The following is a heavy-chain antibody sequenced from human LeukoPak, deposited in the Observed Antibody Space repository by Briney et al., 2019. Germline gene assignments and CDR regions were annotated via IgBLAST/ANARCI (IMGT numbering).Heavy chain of an antibody. CDR1: GGSINSHS. J-gene: IGHJ4*02. D-gene: IGHD4-17*01. V-gene: IGHV4-59*11. CDR3: AGNDYGDYEFDC. CDR2: IYYSGNT. Sequence: SETLSLTCTVSGGSINSHSWSWIRQPPGKRLEWIGSIYYSGNTKYYPSLKSRVTISLDTSKKQFSLKLNSVTAADTAVYYCAGNDYGDYEFDCWGQGTLVTVSS.